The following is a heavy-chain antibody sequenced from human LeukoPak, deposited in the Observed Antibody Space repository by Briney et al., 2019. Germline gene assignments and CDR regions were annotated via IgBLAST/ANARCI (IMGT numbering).Heavy chain of an antibody. V-gene: IGHV3-11*04. CDR3: ARGWAAALDYYYYMDV. CDR2: ISSSGSTI. Sequence: GGSLRLSCAASGFTFSDYYMSWIRQAPGKGLEWVSYISSSGSTIYYADSVKGRFTISRDNAKNSLYLQMNSLRAEDTAVYYCARGWAAALDYYYYMDVWGKGTTVTVSS. D-gene: IGHD6-13*01. CDR1: GFTFSDYY. J-gene: IGHJ6*03.